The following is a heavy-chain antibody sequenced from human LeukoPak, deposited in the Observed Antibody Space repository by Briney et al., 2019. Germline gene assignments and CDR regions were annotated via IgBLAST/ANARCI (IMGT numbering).Heavy chain of an antibody. D-gene: IGHD1-26*01. V-gene: IGHV4-4*02. CDR3: SRESGPFCPFGH. J-gene: IGHJ4*02. CDR2: ISLAGRT. CDR1: GGSITTTNY. Sequence: SGTLSLTCGVSGGSITTTNYWSWVRQPPGGGLEWIGEISLAGRTRYNPSLKSRVNISIGESKNHLYLNLASVTAADTAVYYCSRESGPFCPFGHWGQGTLVAVTS.